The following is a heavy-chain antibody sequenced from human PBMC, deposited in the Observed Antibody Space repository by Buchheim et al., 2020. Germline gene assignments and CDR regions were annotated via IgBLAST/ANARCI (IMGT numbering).Heavy chain of an antibody. V-gene: IGHV1-46*03. CDR1: GYTFTSYY. J-gene: IGHJ4*02. CDR2: INPSGGST. CDR3: ARFQVGGDKLPGRYFDY. D-gene: IGHD2-21*02. Sequence: QVQLVQSGAEVKKPGASVKVSCKASGYTFTSYYMHWVRQAPGQGLEWMGIINPSGGSTSYAQKFQGRVTMTRDTPTSTVYMELSSLRSEDTAVYYCARFQVGGDKLPGRYFDYWGQGTL.